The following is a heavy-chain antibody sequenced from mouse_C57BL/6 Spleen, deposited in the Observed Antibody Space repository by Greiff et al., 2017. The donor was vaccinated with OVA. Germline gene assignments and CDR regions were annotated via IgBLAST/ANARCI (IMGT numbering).Heavy chain of an antibody. CDR3: AICGYDWCYFDV. J-gene: IGHJ1*03. CDR2: IYPGSGST. Sequence: VQLQQPGAELVKPGASVKMSCKASGYTFTSYWITWVKQRPGQGLEWIGDIYPGSGSTNYNEKFKSKATLTVDTSSSTAYMQLSSLTSEDSAVYYCAICGYDWCYFDVWGTGTTVTVSS. V-gene: IGHV1-55*01. D-gene: IGHD2-2*01. CDR1: GYTFTSYW.